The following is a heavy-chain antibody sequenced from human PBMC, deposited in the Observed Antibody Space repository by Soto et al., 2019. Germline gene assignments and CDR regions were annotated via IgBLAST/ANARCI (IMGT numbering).Heavy chain of an antibody. Sequence: SVKVSCKASGGTFSSYAVSWVRQAPGQGLEWMGGIIPIFGTANYAQKFQGRVTITADESTSTAYMELSSLRSEDTAVYYCARDKLPPIWSGYYQEYYFDYWGQGTLVTVSS. D-gene: IGHD3-3*01. CDR2: IIPIFGTA. J-gene: IGHJ4*02. V-gene: IGHV1-69*13. CDR3: ARDKLPPIWSGYYQEYYFDY. CDR1: GGTFSSYA.